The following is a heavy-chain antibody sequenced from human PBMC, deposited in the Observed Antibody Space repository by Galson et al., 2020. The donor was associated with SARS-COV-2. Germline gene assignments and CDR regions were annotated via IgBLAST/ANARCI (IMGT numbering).Heavy chain of an antibody. CDR3: AKPARSYYDSSGYYHRAEYFQH. CDR2: ISYDGSNK. J-gene: IGHJ1*01. D-gene: IGHD3-22*01. Sequence: GESLKISCAASGFTFSSYGMHWVRQAPGKGLEWVAVISYDGSNKYYADSVKGRFTISRDNSKDTLYLQMNSLRAEDTAVYYCAKPARSYYDSSGYYHRAEYFQHWGQGTLVTVSS. V-gene: IGHV3-30*18. CDR1: GFTFSSYG.